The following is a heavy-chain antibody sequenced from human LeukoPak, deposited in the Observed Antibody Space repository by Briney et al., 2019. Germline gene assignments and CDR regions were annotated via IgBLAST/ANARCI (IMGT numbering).Heavy chain of an antibody. V-gene: IGHV4-34*01. CDR3: ARGDTAMIMPLDY. D-gene: IGHD5-18*01. J-gene: IGHJ4*02. CDR2: INHSGST. CDR1: GFTFSSYA. Sequence: PGGSLRLSCAASGFTFSSYAMSWIRQPPGKGLEWIGEINHSGSTNYNPSLKSRVTISVDTSKNQFSLKLSSVTAADTAVYYCARGDTAMIMPLDYWGQGTLVTVSS.